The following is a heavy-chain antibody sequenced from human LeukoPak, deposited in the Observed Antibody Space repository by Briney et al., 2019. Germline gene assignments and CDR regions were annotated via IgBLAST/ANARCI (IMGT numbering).Heavy chain of an antibody. V-gene: IGHV1-2*02. CDR3: ARGQGIAVAGNNWFDP. Sequence: GASVKVSCKASGYTFTGYYMHWVRQAPGQGLEWMGWINPNSGGTNYAQKFQGRVTMTRDTSISTAYMELSRLRSDDTAVHYCARGQGIAVAGNNWFDPWGQGTLVTVSS. CDR1: GYTFTGYY. J-gene: IGHJ5*02. CDR2: INPNSGGT. D-gene: IGHD6-19*01.